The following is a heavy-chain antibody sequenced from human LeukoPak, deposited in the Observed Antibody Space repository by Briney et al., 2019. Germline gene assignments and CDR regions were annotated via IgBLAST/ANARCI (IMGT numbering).Heavy chain of an antibody. CDR2: IYYSGST. V-gene: IGHV4-61*01. Sequence: SETLSLTCTVSGGSVSNSLYYWSWIRQPPGKGLEWIGYIYYSGSTNYNPSHKSRVTISIDTSRNQFSLRLNSMTAADTAVYYCARVLRAASWRSYDYWGQGSLVTVSS. CDR1: GGSVSNSLYY. J-gene: IGHJ4*02. CDR3: ARVLRAASWRSYDY. D-gene: IGHD5-18*01.